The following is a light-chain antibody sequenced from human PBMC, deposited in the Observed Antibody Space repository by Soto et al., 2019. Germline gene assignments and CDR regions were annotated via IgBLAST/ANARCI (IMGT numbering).Light chain of an antibody. CDR1: QTVSSS. V-gene: IGKV3-11*01. CDR2: EAS. J-gene: IGKJ4*01. Sequence: IVLTQSPATLSLSPGERPTLSCRASQTVSSSLAWYKQKPGQAPRLLSYEASNRATGIPARFSGSGSGAEFTLTISSLEPEDFEVYYCQQYSKWPLTFGGGTKVDIK. CDR3: QQYSKWPLT.